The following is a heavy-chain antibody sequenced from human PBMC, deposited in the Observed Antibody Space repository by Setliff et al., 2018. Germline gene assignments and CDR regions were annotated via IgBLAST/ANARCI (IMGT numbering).Heavy chain of an antibody. CDR1: GFTLRNSG. CDR3: AREGSIGWSQYFHH. CDR2: ISYDGFKI. J-gene: IGHJ1*01. D-gene: IGHD6-19*01. Sequence: LILSCAASGFTLRNSGMHWVRQAPGRGLEWVTFISYDGFKIYYAESVKGRFTISRDISTNTLFLEIDSLRSEDTGLYYCAREGSIGWSQYFHHWGQGTPVTVSS. V-gene: IGHV3-30*03.